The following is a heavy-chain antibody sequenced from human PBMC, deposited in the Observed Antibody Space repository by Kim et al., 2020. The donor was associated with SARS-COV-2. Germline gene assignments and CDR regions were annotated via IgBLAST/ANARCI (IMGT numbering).Heavy chain of an antibody. V-gene: IGHV3-43*02. CDR3: AKGGYYDSRDHPIPSDDALDV. CDR2: ISGDGGST. CDR1: RLIFEDYA. D-gene: IGHD3-22*01. J-gene: IGHJ3*01. Sequence: GGSLRLSCAASRLIFEDYAMYWVRQAPGKGLEWVSLISGDGGSTYYADSVKGRFTISRDNTKNSLYLQMSGLRTEDTALYYCAKGGYYDSRDHPIPSDDALDVWGQGTMVTVSS.